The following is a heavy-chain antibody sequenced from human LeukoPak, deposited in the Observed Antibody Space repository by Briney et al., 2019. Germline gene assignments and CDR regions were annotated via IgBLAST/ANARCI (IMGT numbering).Heavy chain of an antibody. CDR2: ISAYNGNT. Sequence: ASVKVSCKASGYTFTSYGISWVRQAPGQGLEWMGWISAYNGNTNYAQKLQGRVTMTTDTSTSTAYMELRSLRSDDTAAYYCARDTNYYDSSGLPSFDPWGQGTLVTVSS. V-gene: IGHV1-18*01. CDR1: GYTFTSYG. CDR3: ARDTNYYDSSGLPSFDP. J-gene: IGHJ5*02. D-gene: IGHD3-22*01.